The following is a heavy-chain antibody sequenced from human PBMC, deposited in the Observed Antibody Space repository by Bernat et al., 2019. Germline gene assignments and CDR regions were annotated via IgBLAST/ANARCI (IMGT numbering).Heavy chain of an antibody. CDR2: ISRDGDIR. D-gene: IGHD3-22*01. CDR1: GFTFDDYA. V-gene: IGHV3-43*02. CDR3: AKPQNYYDSSSYFGAFDY. Sequence: EVQLVESGGGVVQPGGSLRLSCAASGFTFDDYAMHWVRQAPGKGLEWVSLISRDGDIRYYADSVEGRFTISRDNSKNSLYLEMNSLRTEDTALYYCAKPQNYYDSSSYFGAFDYWGQGTLITVSS. J-gene: IGHJ4*02.